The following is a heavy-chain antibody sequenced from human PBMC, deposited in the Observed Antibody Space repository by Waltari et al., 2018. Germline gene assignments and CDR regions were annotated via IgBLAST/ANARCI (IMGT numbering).Heavy chain of an antibody. D-gene: IGHD6-19*01. CDR1: GGTFSSYT. J-gene: IGHJ6*02. CDR2: STPVLSIA. CDR3: ARDPGPIAVAGKDGMDV. Sequence: QVQLVQSGAEGKQPGSSVKVSCKASGGTFSSYTISGARPAPGQGLEWMGRSTPVLSIANYAQKFQGRVTITPDQSTSTAYMELSSLRSEDTAVYYCARDPGPIAVAGKDGMDVWGQGTTVTVSS. V-gene: IGHV1-69*08.